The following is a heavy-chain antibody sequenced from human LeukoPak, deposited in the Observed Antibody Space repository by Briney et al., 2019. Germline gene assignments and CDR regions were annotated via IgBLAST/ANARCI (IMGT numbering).Heavy chain of an antibody. V-gene: IGHV3-9*01. J-gene: IGHJ4*02. CDR3: AKVYGLQEEGALDY. CDR2: ISWNSGSI. CDR1: GFTFDDYA. Sequence: PGGSLRLSCAASGFTFDDYAMHWVRQAPGKGLEWVSGISWNSGSIGYADSVKGRFTISRDNAKNSLYLQMNSLRAEDTALYYCAKVYGLQEEGALDYWGQGTLVTVSS. D-gene: IGHD1-26*01.